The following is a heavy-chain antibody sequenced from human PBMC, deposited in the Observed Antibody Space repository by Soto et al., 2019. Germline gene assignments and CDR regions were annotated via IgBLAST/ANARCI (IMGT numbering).Heavy chain of an antibody. CDR2: IKSKTDGGTT. J-gene: IGHJ6*02. Sequence: EVQLVESGGGLVKPGGSLRLSCAASGFTFSNAWMNWVRQAPGKGLEWVGRIKSKTDGGTTDYAAPVKGRFTISRDDSKNTLYLQMNSLKTEDTAVYYCTARGDWSYYYYGMDVWGQGTTVTVSS. V-gene: IGHV3-15*07. CDR1: GFTFSNAW. D-gene: IGHD2-21*02. CDR3: TARGDWSYYYYGMDV.